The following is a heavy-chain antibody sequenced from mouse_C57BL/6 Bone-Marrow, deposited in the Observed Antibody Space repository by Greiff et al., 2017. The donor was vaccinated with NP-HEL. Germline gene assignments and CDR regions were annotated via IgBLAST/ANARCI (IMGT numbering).Heavy chain of an antibody. D-gene: IGHD1-1*01. CDR3: ARDYYGSSYFDY. J-gene: IGHJ2*01. V-gene: IGHV1-9*01. CDR2: ILPGSGNT. CDR1: GYTFTGNW. Sequence: VMLVESGAELMKPGASVKLSCKATGYTFTGNWIEWVKQRPGHGLEWIGEILPGSGNTYYNERFKGKATFTADTSSTTAYMQLSSLTTEDSAIYYCARDYYGSSYFDYWGQGTTLTVSS.